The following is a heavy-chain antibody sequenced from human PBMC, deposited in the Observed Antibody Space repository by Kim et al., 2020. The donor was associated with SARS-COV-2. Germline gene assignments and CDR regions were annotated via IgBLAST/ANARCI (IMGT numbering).Heavy chain of an antibody. J-gene: IGHJ6*02. Sequence: SETLSLTCTVSGGSISSYYWSWIRQPPGKGLEWIGFMYHSGSTKYNPSLKSRVTISVDTSKNQFSLKLSSVTAADTAVYYCARDGRGLYYNMDFWGQGTTVTVSS. CDR2: MYHSGST. CDR3: ARDGRGLYYNMDF. V-gene: IGHV4-59*01. CDR1: GGSISSYY.